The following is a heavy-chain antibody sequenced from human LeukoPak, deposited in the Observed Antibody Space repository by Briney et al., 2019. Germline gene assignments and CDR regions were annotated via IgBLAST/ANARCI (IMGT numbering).Heavy chain of an antibody. CDR3: ARGELVGLGATSAGWFDP. CDR1: GYTFTVYY. CDR2: INPNSGGT. V-gene: IGHV1-2*06. Sequence: ASVKVSCKASGYTFTVYYMHWVRQAPGQGLEWMGRINPNSGGTNSARKFQGRVTMTRDTSISTAYMELSRLTSDDTAVYYCARGELVGLGATSAGWFDPWGQGTLVTVSS. J-gene: IGHJ5*02. D-gene: IGHD1-26*01.